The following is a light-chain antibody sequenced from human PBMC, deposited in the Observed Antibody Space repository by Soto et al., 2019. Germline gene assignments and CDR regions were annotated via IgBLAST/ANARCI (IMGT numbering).Light chain of an antibody. CDR1: QSVSSK. CDR3: QKYNNWPPWA. J-gene: IGKJ1*01. V-gene: IGKV3-15*01. CDR2: GAS. Sequence: EIVITLSPATLSVSPGERATLSCRASQSVSSKIAWYQQKPGQAPRLLIYGASNRATGIPDRFSGSGSGTEFTLTISRLQSEDFSVYYCQKYNNWPPWAFGQGTQLEIK.